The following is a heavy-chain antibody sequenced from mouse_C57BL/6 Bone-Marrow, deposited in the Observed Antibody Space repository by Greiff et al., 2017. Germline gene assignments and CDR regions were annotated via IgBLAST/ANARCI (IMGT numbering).Heavy chain of an antibody. CDR3: ARYGRLRRGFAY. CDR1: GYTFTSYW. J-gene: IGHJ3*01. Sequence: QVQLQQPGAELVMPGASVKLSCKASGYTFTSYWMHWVKQRPGQGLEWIGEIDPSDSYTNYNQKFKGKSTLTVDKSSSTAYMQLSSLTSEDSAVYHCARYGRLRRGFAYWGQGTLVTVSA. V-gene: IGHV1-69*01. CDR2: IDPSDSYT. D-gene: IGHD2-4*01.